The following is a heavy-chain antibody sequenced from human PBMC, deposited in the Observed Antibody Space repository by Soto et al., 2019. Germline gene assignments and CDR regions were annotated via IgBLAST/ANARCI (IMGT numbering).Heavy chain of an antibody. CDR3: AKEPYSDFWSAYYYFDY. Sequence: EVQLLESGGGLVQPGGSLRLSCAASGFTFSSHAMIWVRQAPGKGLEWVSAISGSGGSAYYADSVKGRFTISRDNSINTLYLQMNSLRAEDTALYYCAKEPYSDFWSAYYYFDYWGQGTLVTVSS. J-gene: IGHJ4*02. CDR2: ISGSGGSA. D-gene: IGHD3-3*01. V-gene: IGHV3-23*01. CDR1: GFTFSSHA.